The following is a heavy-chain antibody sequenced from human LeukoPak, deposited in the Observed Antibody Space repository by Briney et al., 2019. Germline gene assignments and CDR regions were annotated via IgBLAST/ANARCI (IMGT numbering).Heavy chain of an antibody. V-gene: IGHV3-48*03. CDR1: EFTFDSYD. CDR3: ARGKGMDV. CDR2: ITSSGGAL. Sequence: PGGSLRLSCAASEFTFDSYDMSWVRQAPGKGLEWISYITSSGGALYYADSVKGRFTTSRDNAKNSLSLQVNSLRAEDTAVYYCARGKGMDVWGQGTTVTVSS. J-gene: IGHJ6*02.